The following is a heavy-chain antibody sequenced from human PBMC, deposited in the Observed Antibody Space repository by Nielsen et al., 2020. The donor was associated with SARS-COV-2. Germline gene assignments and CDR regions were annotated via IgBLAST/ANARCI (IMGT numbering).Heavy chain of an antibody. V-gene: IGHV3-73*01. CDR3: ARVGYGDYVGRDY. Sequence: GESLKISCAASGFTFSGSAMHWVRQASGKGLEWVGRIRSKANSYATAYAASVKGRFTISRDDSKNSLYLQMNSLKTEDTAVYYCARVGYGDYVGRDYWGQGTLVTVSS. CDR1: GFTFSGSA. CDR2: IRSKANSYAT. J-gene: IGHJ4*02. D-gene: IGHD4-17*01.